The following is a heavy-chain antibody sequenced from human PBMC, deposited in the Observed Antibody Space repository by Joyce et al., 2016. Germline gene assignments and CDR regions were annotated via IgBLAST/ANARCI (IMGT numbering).Heavy chain of an antibody. CDR1: GFTFTNYA. D-gene: IGHD6-6*01. CDR2: ISSSGGTT. CDR3: AKGPRIAARPNYYYYGMDV. Sequence: EVQLLESGGALVQPGGSLRLSCAASGFTFTNYAMSWVRQAPGRGLEGVSSISSSGGTTHYADSVKGRFTISRDNSKNTLNLQVNSLRAEDTAIYYCAKGPRIAARPNYYYYGMDVWGQGTTVTVSS. J-gene: IGHJ6*02. V-gene: IGHV3-23*01.